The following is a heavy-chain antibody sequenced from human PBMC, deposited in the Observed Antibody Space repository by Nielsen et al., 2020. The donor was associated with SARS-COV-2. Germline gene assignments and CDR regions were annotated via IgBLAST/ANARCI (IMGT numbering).Heavy chain of an antibody. V-gene: IGHV3-7*01. D-gene: IGHD2-21*02. CDR2: IKQDGSEK. J-gene: IGHJ3*02. Sequence: GESLKISCAASGFTFSSYAMHWVRQAPGKGLEWVANIKQDGSEKYYVDSVKGRFTISRDNAKNTLYLQMNSLRAEDTAVYYCAKDRVTRGSYDAFDIWGQGTMVTVSS. CDR3: AKDRVTRGSYDAFDI. CDR1: GFTFSSYA.